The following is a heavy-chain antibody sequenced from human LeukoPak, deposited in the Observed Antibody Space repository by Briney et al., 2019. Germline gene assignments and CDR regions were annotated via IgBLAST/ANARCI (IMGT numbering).Heavy chain of an antibody. V-gene: IGHV3-30*03. CDR3: ARGTPNDY. Sequence: PEGSLRLSCAASGFTFSSYGMHWVRQAPGKGLEWVAVISYDGSNKYYADCVKGRFTISRDNSKNTLYLQMNSLRAEDTAVYYCARGTPNDYWGQGTLVTVSS. CDR1: GFTFSSYG. CDR2: ISYDGSNK. J-gene: IGHJ4*02.